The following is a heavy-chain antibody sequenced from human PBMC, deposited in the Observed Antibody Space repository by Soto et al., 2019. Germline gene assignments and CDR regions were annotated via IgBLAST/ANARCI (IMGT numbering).Heavy chain of an antibody. CDR1: GFTFSSYG. CDR3: ARERRDGYNYDNYFDY. D-gene: IGHD5-12*01. Sequence: QVQLVESGGGVVQPGRSLRLSCAASGFTFSSYGMHWVRQAPGKGLEWVAVIWYDGSNKYYADSVKGRFTISRDNSKNTLYLQMNSLRAEDTAVYYCARERRDGYNYDNYFDYWGQGTLVTVSS. J-gene: IGHJ4*02. CDR2: IWYDGSNK. V-gene: IGHV3-33*01.